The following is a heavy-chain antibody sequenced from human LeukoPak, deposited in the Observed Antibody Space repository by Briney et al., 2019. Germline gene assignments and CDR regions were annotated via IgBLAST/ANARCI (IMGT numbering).Heavy chain of an antibody. CDR3: AKDFLCIVVVQNWFDP. CDR1: GFTFSSYA. V-gene: IGHV3-23*01. Sequence: PGGSLRLSCAAPGFTFSSYAMSWVRQAPGKGLEWVSAISGSGGSTYYADSVKGRFTISRDNSKSTLYLQMNSLRAEDTAVYYCAKDFLCIVVVQNWFDPWGQGTLVTVSS. CDR2: ISGSGGST. J-gene: IGHJ5*02. D-gene: IGHD2-2*01.